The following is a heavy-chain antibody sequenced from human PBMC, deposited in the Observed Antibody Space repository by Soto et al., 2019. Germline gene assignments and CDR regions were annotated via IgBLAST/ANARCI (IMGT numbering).Heavy chain of an antibody. CDR2: IYAHGGT. CDR1: TESLSSYD. V-gene: IGHV4-4*07. J-gene: IGHJ4*02. CDR3: ARAYGSGRAYDH. D-gene: IGHD3-10*01. Sequence: QVQLHESGPGLVKPTDTLSLTCTSSTESLSSYDWAWIRQSAGKGLVCIGHIYAHGGTTYTPSLTSGVTLSLDSSKKQVSLNLASVPAMDPAVYYCARAYGSGRAYDHWGQGILVTVSS.